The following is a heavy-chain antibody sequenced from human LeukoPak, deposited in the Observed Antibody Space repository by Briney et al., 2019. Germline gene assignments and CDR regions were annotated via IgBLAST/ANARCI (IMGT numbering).Heavy chain of an antibody. CDR1: GYTFTAFH. CDR2: IKPNNGDT. CDR3: ARGYNSGYEY. J-gene: IGHJ4*02. D-gene: IGHD1-14*01. Sequence: ASVTVSCTASGYTFTAFHLHWVRQAPGQGLEWMGRIKPNNGDTSYAQKFQGRVTMTRDTSLSTIYMELNSLRSDGTAVYYCARGYNSGYEYWGQGTLVTVSS. V-gene: IGHV1-2*06.